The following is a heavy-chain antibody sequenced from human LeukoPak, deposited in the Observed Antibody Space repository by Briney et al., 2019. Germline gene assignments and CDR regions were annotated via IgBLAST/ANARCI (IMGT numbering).Heavy chain of an antibody. CDR1: GFTFSSYS. D-gene: IGHD3-3*01. CDR3: ARGYYDFWSGYFETSDYYYYMDV. J-gene: IGHJ6*03. Sequence: GGSLRLSCAASGFTFSSYSMNWVRQAPGKGLEWVSSISSSSSYIYYADSVKGRFTISRDNAKNSLYLQMNSLRAEDTAVYYCARGYYDFWSGYFETSDYYYYMDVWGKGTTVTVSS. CDR2: ISSSSSYI. V-gene: IGHV3-21*01.